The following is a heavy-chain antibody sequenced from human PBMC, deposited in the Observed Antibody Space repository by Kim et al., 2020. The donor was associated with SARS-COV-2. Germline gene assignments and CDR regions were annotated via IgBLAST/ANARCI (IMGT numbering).Heavy chain of an antibody. Sequence: SETLSLTCAVYGGSFSGYYWSWIRQPPGKGLEWIGEINHSGSTNYNPSLKSRVTISVDTSKNQFSLKLSSVTAADTAVYYCARGPYSGYFGSWGQGTLVTVSS. V-gene: IGHV4-34*01. J-gene: IGHJ4*02. D-gene: IGHD5-12*01. CDR3: ARGPYSGYFGS. CDR2: INHSGST. CDR1: GGSFSGYY.